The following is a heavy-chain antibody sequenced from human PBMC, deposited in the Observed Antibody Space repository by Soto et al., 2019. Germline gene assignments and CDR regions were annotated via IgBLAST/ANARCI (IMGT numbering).Heavy chain of an antibody. CDR1: GGTFSSYA. J-gene: IGHJ6*02. CDR3: ARIVSGYPKYYYYGMDV. D-gene: IGHD3-22*01. CDR2: IIPIFGTA. V-gene: IGHV1-69*06. Sequence: ASVKVSCKASGGTFSSYAISWVRQAPGQGLEWMGGIIPIFGTANYAQKFQGRVTITADKSTSTAYMELSSLRSEDTAVYYCARIVSGYPKYYYYGMDVWGQGTTVTAP.